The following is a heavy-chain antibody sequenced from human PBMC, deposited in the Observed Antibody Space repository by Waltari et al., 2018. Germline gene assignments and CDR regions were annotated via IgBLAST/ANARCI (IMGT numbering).Heavy chain of an antibody. D-gene: IGHD7-27*01. Sequence: QLQLQESGSGLVKPSQTLSLTCAVSGGSISGGYSWSWIRQPPGKGLEWIGYSYHSGSTSYNPSLKSRVTISVDKSKNQFSLKLNSVTAADMAVYYCAREAGQLGIDYWGQGILVTVSS. CDR1: GGSISGGYS. J-gene: IGHJ4*02. CDR2: SYHSGST. V-gene: IGHV4-30-2*01. CDR3: AREAGQLGIDY.